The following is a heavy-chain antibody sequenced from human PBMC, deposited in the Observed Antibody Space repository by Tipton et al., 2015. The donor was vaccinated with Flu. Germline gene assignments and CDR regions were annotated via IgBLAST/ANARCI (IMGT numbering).Heavy chain of an antibody. CDR1: GFTFSSYG. CDR3: ARDRAYDFWSGYPHHYYYYYYMDV. D-gene: IGHD3-3*01. CDR2: IWYDGSNK. J-gene: IGHJ6*03. V-gene: IGHV3-33*08. Sequence: SLRLSCAASGFTFSSYGMHWVRQAPGKGLEWVAVIWYDGSNKYYADSVKGRFTISRDNSKNTLYLQMNSLRAEDTAVYYCARDRAYDFWSGYPHHYYYYYYMDVWGKGTTVTVSS.